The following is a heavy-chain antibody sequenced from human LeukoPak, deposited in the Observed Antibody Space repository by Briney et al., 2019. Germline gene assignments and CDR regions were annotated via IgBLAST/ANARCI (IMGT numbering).Heavy chain of an antibody. Sequence: SETLSLTCTVSGGSMSSYYWSWIRQPPGKGLEWIGYILYSGSTNYNPSLKSRVTVSVDTSKNQFSLKLGSVTAADTAVYYCARQPYILGAYYFDYWGQGTVVTVSS. CDR2: ILYSGST. D-gene: IGHD1-26*01. CDR3: ARQPYILGAYYFDY. V-gene: IGHV4-59*08. CDR1: GGSMSSYY. J-gene: IGHJ4*02.